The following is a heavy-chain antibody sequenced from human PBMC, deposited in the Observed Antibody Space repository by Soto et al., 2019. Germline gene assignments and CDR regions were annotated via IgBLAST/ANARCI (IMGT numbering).Heavy chain of an antibody. CDR2: IYYSGST. CDR1: GGSISSSSYY. D-gene: IGHD3-22*01. V-gene: IGHV4-39*01. J-gene: IGHJ3*02. CDR3: ARHFYYDSSFI. Sequence: SETLSLTCTVSGGSISSSSYYWGWIRQPPGKGLEWIGSIYYSGSTYYNPSLKSRVTISVDTSKNQFSLKLSSVTAADTAVYYCARHFYYDSSFIWGQGTMVTV.